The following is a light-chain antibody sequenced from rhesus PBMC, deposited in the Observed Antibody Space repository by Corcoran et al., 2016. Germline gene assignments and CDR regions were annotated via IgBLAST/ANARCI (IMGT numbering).Light chain of an antibody. J-gene: IGKJ4*01. Sequence: EIVLTQSPATLSVSPGERATLSCRASQSVSSNSAWYQQKPGQAPMLIIYDASNRATGIPDRFSGSGSGIDFTLSIRSLEPEDVGVYCCLQDSSWPLTFGGGTKVEIK. CDR2: DAS. CDR3: LQDSSWPLT. CDR1: QSVSSN. V-gene: IGKV3-35*01.